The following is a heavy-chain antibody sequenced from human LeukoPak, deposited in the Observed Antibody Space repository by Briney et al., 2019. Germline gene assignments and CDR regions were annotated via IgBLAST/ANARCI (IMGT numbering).Heavy chain of an antibody. CDR2: ISGNGDYT. Sequence: GGSLRLSCAASGFTFSSYAMSWVRQAPGKGLEWVSTISGNGDYTYYADSVKGRFTISRDNSKNTLYLQMNSQRADDTAVYYCAKRGIAAAASFDYWGQGTLVSVSS. J-gene: IGHJ4*02. CDR3: AKRGIAAAASFDY. D-gene: IGHD6-13*01. CDR1: GFTFSSYA. V-gene: IGHV3-23*01.